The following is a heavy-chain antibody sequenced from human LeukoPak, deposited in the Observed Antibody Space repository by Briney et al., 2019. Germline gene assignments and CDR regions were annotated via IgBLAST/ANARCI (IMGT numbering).Heavy chain of an antibody. CDR2: IYYSGST. V-gene: IGHV4-59*01. D-gene: IGHD3-22*01. Sequence: SETLSLTCTVSGGSISSYYWSWIRQPPGKGLEWIGYIYYSGSTNYNPSLKSRVTISVDTSKNQFSLKLSSVTAADTAVYYCARGLPAVNYYDSSGYYFDYWGQGTLVTVSS. CDR3: ARGLPAVNYYDSSGYYFDY. J-gene: IGHJ4*02. CDR1: GGSISSYY.